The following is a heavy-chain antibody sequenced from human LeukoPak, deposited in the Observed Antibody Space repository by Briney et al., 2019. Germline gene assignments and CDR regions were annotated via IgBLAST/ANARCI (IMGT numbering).Heavy chain of an antibody. V-gene: IGHV3-23*01. J-gene: IGHJ4*02. CDR3: AKPVVEIRYFDY. CDR2: IGGGGAIT. CDR1: GFTFTSYA. D-gene: IGHD1-1*01. Sequence: PGGSLRLSCAASGFTFTSYAMTWVRQTPGKGLEWVSVIGGGGAITYYADSVKGRFTVSRDDSKNTLYLQMDSLRAEDTAVYYCAKPVVEIRYFDYWGQGTLVTVSS.